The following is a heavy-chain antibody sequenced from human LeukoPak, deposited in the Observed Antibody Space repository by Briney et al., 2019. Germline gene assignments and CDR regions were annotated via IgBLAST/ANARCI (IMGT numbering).Heavy chain of an antibody. Sequence: GGSLRLSCAASGFTFSSYWMSWVRQAPGKGLEWVANIKEDGSEKYYVDSVKGRFTISRDNSKNTLYLQMNSLRAEDTAVYYCAKDIWGASTDYWGQGTLVTVSS. V-gene: IGHV3-7*05. CDR3: AKDIWGASTDY. CDR2: IKEDGSEK. J-gene: IGHJ4*02. D-gene: IGHD3-16*01. CDR1: GFTFSSYW.